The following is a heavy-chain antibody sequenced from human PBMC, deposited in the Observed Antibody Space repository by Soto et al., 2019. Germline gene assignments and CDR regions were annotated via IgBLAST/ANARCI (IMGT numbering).Heavy chain of an antibody. CDR3: ATEGDGSGSCYYGMDV. V-gene: IGHV1-69*12. D-gene: IGHD3-22*01. Sequence: QVQLVQSGAEVKKPGSSVKVSCKASGGTFSSYAITWVRQAPGQGLEWMGGIIPIFGTANYAQKFQGRVTITADESTSTAYMELSSLRSEDTAVYYCATEGDGSGSCYYGMDVWGQGTTVTVSS. CDR2: IIPIFGTA. CDR1: GGTFSSYA. J-gene: IGHJ6*02.